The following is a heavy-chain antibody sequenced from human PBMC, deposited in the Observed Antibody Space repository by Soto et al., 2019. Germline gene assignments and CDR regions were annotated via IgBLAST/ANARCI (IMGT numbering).Heavy chain of an antibody. CDR1: GFTFSSYG. CDR3: AKASSIAARGYGMDV. J-gene: IGHJ6*02. D-gene: IGHD6-6*01. Sequence: QVQLVESGGGVVQPGRSLTLSCAASGFTFSSYGMHWVRQAPGKGLEWVAVISYDGSNKYYADSVKGRFTISRDNSKNTLYLQMTSLRGEDTAVYYCAKASSIAARGYGMDVWGQGTTVTVSS. CDR2: ISYDGSNK. V-gene: IGHV3-30*18.